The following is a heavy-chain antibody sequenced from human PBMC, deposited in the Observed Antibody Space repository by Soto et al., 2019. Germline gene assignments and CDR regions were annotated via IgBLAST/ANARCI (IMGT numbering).Heavy chain of an antibody. Sequence: GASVKVSCKASGGTFSSYAISWVRQAPGQGLEWMGGIIPIFGETIYAQKFQGRVTMTEDTSTDTAYMELSSLRSEDTAVYYCATEATSGSAAAINTFDYWGQGTLVTVSS. J-gene: IGHJ4*02. D-gene: IGHD2-2*01. CDR1: GGTFSSYA. CDR2: IIPIFGET. CDR3: ATEATSGSAAAINTFDY. V-gene: IGHV1-69*06.